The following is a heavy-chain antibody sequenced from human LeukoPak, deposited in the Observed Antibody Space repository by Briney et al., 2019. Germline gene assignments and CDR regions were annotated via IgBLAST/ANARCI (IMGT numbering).Heavy chain of an antibody. CDR2: INPNSGGT. CDR3: ARDTFPLGELSPIDY. V-gene: IGHV1-18*01. D-gene: IGHD3-16*02. J-gene: IGHJ4*02. CDR1: GGTFSSYA. Sequence: ASVKVSCKASGGTFSSYAISWVRQAPGQGLEWMGWINPNSGGTNYAQKLHGRVTMTTDTSTSTAYMELRSLTSDDTAVYYCARDTFPLGELSPIDYWGQGTLVTVSS.